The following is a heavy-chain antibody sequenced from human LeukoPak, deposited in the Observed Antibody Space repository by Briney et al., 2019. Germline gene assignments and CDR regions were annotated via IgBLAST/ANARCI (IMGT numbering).Heavy chain of an antibody. CDR3: ARVRSYDFWSGYYTLGDYFDY. Sequence: SETLSLTCTVSGGSISSGSYYWSWIRQPAGKGLEWIGRIYTSGSTNYNPSLKSRVTISVDTSKNQFSLKLSSVTAADTAVYYCARVRSYDFWSGYYTLGDYFDYWGQGTLVTVSS. J-gene: IGHJ4*02. V-gene: IGHV4-61*02. D-gene: IGHD3-3*01. CDR1: GGSISSGSYY. CDR2: IYTSGST.